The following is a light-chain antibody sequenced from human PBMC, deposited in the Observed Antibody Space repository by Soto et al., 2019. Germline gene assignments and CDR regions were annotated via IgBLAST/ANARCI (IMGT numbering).Light chain of an antibody. J-gene: IGLJ3*02. V-gene: IGLV1-40*01. CDR1: NSNIGAGYD. Sequence: QSVLTQPPSVSGAPGQRVTISCTGYNSNIGAGYDVHWYQQLPGTAPKLLTYGNSNRPSGVPDRFSASKSGTSASLAITGLQAEDEADYYCQSYDSSLSGWVFGGGTKVTVL. CDR2: GNS. CDR3: QSYDSSLSGWV.